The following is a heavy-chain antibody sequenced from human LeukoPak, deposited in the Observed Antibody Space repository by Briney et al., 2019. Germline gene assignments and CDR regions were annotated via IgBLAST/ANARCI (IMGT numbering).Heavy chain of an antibody. V-gene: IGHV3-74*01. J-gene: IGHJ3*02. D-gene: IGHD3-10*01. CDR2: INSDESST. CDR1: GFTFSSYL. CDR3: ARGQKRGELNDAFDI. Sequence: PGGSLRLSCAASGFTFSSYLMHWVRQAPGKGLVWVSHINSDESSTSYADSVKGRFTISRDNAKNTLYLQMNSLRAEDTAVYYCARGQKRGELNDAFDIWGQGTMVTVSS.